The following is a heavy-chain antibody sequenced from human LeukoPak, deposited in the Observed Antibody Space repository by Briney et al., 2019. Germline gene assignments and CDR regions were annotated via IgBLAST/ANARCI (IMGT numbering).Heavy chain of an antibody. CDR3: AREGVWFGELLGFDY. V-gene: IGHV3-21*01. CDR2: ISSSSSYI. Sequence: GGSLRLSCAASGFTFSSYSMNWLRQAPGKGLEWVSSISSSSSYIYYADSVKGRFTISRDNAKNSLYLQMNSLRAEDTAVYYCAREGVWFGELLGFDYWGQGTLVTVSS. D-gene: IGHD3-10*01. J-gene: IGHJ4*02. CDR1: GFTFSSYS.